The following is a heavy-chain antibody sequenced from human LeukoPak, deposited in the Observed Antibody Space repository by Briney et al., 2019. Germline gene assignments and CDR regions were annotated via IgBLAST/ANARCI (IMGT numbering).Heavy chain of an antibody. CDR3: AKDVSWFGELSYFDY. CDR2: ISWNSGSI. Sequence: GGSLRLSCAASGFTFDGYAMHWVRQAPGKGLEWVSGISWNSGSIGYADSVKGRFTISRDNAKNSLYLQMNSLRAVDTALYYCAKDVSWFGELSYFDYWGQGTLVTVSS. J-gene: IGHJ4*02. V-gene: IGHV3-9*01. CDR1: GFTFDGYA. D-gene: IGHD3-10*01.